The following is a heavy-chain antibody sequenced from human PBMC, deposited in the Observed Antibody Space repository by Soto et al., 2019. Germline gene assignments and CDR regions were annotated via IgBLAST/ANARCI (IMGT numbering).Heavy chain of an antibody. J-gene: IGHJ5*02. D-gene: IGHD6-13*01. V-gene: IGHV4-59*01. CDR3: ARNRGSSSLSWFDP. Sequence: SETLSLTCTVSGGSISSYYWSWIRQPPGKGLEWIGYIYYSGSINYNPSLKSRVTISVDTSKNQFSLKLSSVTAADTAVYYCARNRGSSSLSWFDPWGQGTLVTVSS. CDR1: GGSISSYY. CDR2: IYYSGSI.